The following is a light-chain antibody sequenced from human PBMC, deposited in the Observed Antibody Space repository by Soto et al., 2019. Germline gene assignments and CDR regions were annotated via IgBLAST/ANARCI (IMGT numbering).Light chain of an antibody. CDR3: QQYNSYST. CDR1: QSISSW. V-gene: IGKV1-5*01. Sequence: DIQMTQSPSTLSASVGDRVTITCRASQSISSWLAWYQQKAGKAPKLLIYDASSLESGVPSRLSGSGSGTEFTLTISSLQPDDFATYYCQQYNSYSTFGPGTKVDIK. J-gene: IGKJ3*01. CDR2: DAS.